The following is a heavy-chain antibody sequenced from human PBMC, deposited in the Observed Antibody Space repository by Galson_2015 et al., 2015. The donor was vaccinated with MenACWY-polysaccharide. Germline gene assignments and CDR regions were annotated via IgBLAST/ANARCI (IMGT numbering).Heavy chain of an antibody. CDR2: TSWNSGSI. Sequence: SLRLSCAASGFTFDDYAMHWVRQAPGKGLEWVSGTSWNSGSIGYADSVKGRFTISRDNAKNSLYLQMNSLRAEDTALYYCAKAAAVAAYNWFDPWGQGTLVTVSS. D-gene: IGHD6-19*01. CDR3: AKAAAVAAYNWFDP. V-gene: IGHV3-9*01. CDR1: GFTFDDYA. J-gene: IGHJ5*02.